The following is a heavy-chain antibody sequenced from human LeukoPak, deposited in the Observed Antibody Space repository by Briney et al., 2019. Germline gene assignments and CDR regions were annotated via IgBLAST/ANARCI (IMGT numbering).Heavy chain of an antibody. CDR1: GFTFSSYE. Sequence: GGSLRLSCAASGFTFSSYEMNWVRQAPGKGLEWVSYISSSSSTIYYADSVKGRFTISRDNAKNSLYLQMNSLRAEDTAVYYCARVQYGDYVGWFDPWGQGTLVTVSS. D-gene: IGHD4-17*01. CDR2: ISSSSSTI. CDR3: ARVQYGDYVGWFDP. V-gene: IGHV3-48*01. J-gene: IGHJ5*02.